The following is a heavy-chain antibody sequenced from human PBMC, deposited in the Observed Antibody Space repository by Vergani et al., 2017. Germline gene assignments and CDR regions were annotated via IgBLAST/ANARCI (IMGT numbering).Heavy chain of an antibody. CDR3: AKSALAAAVINWFDP. D-gene: IGHD6-13*01. CDR2: IRYDGSNK. V-gene: IGHV3-30*02. CDR1: GFTFSSYG. Sequence: QVQLVESGGGVVQPVGSLRLSCAASGFTFSSYGMHWVRQAPGKGLEWVAFIRYDGSNKYYADSVKGRFTISRDNSKNTLYLQMNSLRAEDTAVYYCAKSALAAAVINWFDPWGQGTLVTVYS. J-gene: IGHJ5*02.